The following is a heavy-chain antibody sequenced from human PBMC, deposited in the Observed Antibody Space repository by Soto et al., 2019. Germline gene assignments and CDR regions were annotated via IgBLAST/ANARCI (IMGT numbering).Heavy chain of an antibody. Sequence: EVKLLESGAGLVQPGGSLRLSCAASGFIFSNHAMSWVRQAPGKGLEWVSAISGSSGSTFYADSVKGRFTISRDNSKNTLYLQMNSLRAEDTALDYCAKNSGYYYDAFDIWGQGTMVTVSS. J-gene: IGHJ3*02. D-gene: IGHD3-22*01. CDR2: ISGSSGST. V-gene: IGHV3-23*01. CDR1: GFIFSNHA. CDR3: AKNSGYYYDAFDI.